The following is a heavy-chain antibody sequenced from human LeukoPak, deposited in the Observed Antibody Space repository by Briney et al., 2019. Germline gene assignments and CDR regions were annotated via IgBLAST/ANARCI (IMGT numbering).Heavy chain of an antibody. CDR3: ARGRSTSSWECDY. CDR1: GFTFNSYS. D-gene: IGHD6-6*01. V-gene: IGHV3-48*02. CDR2: VSSVSSSM. J-gene: IGHJ4*02. Sequence: GGSLRLSCAASGFTFNSYSMNWFRQAPGKGLEWVSYVSSVSSSMYYADSVKGRFTISRDNAKNLLYLQMNGLRDDDTAVYYCARGRSTSSWECDYWGQGTLVTVSS.